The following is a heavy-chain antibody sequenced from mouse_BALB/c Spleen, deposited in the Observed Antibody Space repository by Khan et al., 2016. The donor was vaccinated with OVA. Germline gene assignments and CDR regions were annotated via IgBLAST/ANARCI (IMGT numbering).Heavy chain of an antibody. CDR2: ISYSGRT. Sequence: QLEESGPGLVKPSQSLSLTCTVTGYSITSDYAWNWIRQFPGNKLEWMGYISYSGRTSYNPSLKSRISIPREKSKNQYFLQLNSGTTEDTATYYCARSVTITTVVATDFDYWGQGTTLTVSS. J-gene: IGHJ2*01. CDR1: GYSITSDYA. V-gene: IGHV3-2*02. CDR3: ARSVTITTVVATDFDY. D-gene: IGHD1-1*01.